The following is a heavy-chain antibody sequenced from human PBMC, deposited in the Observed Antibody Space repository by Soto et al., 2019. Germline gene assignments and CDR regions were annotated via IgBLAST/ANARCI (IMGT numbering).Heavy chain of an antibody. CDR1: GGSLSGYY. CDR3: ARDKWGGHSHDAFDI. CDR2: INEGGST. V-gene: IGHV4-34*01. D-gene: IGHD7-27*01. J-gene: IGHJ3*02. Sequence: QVQLQQWGAGLLKPSETLSLTCAVYGGSLSGYYWSWIRQPPGKGLEWIGEINEGGSTSYNPSLKRRVTIPVDTSNNQFSLKLSSVTAADTAVYYCARDKWGGHSHDAFDIWGQGTMVTLSS.